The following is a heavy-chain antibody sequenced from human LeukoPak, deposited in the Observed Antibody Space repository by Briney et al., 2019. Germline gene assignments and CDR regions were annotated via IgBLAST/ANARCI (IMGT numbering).Heavy chain of an antibody. D-gene: IGHD3-16*01. CDR3: AKGVVGHVVGS. CDR1: GFTFSSYV. CDR2: ISGSGGSI. V-gene: IGHV3-23*01. Sequence: GGSLRLSCAASGFTFSSYVMIWVRQAPGKGLEWVSGISGSGGSIYYADSVKGRFTISRDNSKNTLYLQMNSLRAEDTAVYYCAKGVVGHVVGSWGQGALVTVSS. J-gene: IGHJ4*02.